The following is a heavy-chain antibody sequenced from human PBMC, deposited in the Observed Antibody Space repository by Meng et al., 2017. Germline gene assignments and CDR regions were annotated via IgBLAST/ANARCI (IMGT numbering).Heavy chain of an antibody. CDR3: ARGYRGYSYVHDAFDI. CDR1: GGTFSSYA. Sequence: QGQLVRSGAEVKKPGSSVKVSCKASGGTFSSYAISWVRQAPGQGLEWMGGIIPIFGTANYAQKFQGRVTITTDESTSTAYMELSGLRSEDTAVYYCARGYRGYSYVHDAFDIWGQGTMVTVSS. CDR2: IIPIFGTA. V-gene: IGHV1-69*05. J-gene: IGHJ3*02. D-gene: IGHD5-18*01.